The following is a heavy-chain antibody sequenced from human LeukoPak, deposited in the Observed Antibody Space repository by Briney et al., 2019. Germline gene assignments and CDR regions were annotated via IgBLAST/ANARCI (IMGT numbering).Heavy chain of an antibody. CDR3: ARDYATDIVVVVAAKTPPDY. Sequence: GRSLRLSCAASGFTFSSYGMHWVRQAPGKGLEWVAVISYDGSNKYYADSVKGRFTISRDNSKNTLYLQMNSLRAEDTAVYYCARDYATDIVVVVAAKTPPDYWGQGTLVTVSS. J-gene: IGHJ4*02. CDR2: ISYDGSNK. V-gene: IGHV3-30*03. D-gene: IGHD2-15*01. CDR1: GFTFSSYG.